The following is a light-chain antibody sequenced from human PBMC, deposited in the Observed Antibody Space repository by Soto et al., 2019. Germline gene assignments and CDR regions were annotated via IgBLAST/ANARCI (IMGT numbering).Light chain of an antibody. CDR3: QKYNDWPRT. Sequence: DIVLTPSPVSLSASPGESATLSRRASQSVNSDLAWYQQKPGQAPTLLIYGAYIRAVGIPARFSGSGSGAEFTLTIRSLQSEDFALYFCQKYNDWPRTFGQGTKGDIK. CDR1: QSVNSD. V-gene: IGKV3-15*01. CDR2: GAY. J-gene: IGKJ1*01.